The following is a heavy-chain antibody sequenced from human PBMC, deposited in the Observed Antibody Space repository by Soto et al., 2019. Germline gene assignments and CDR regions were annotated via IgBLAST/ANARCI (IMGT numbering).Heavy chain of an antibody. Sequence: QLQLQESGPGLVKPSETLSLTCTVSSGSIGSSSSYWGWIRQPPGKGLEWIGSIYYSGNTYYNPSLKSRVTISIVSSKTQFSLKLNSVTTADTAVYYCGAQDYGAQGYYFETWGQGTLVTVSS. CDR3: GAQDYGAQGYYFET. J-gene: IGHJ4*02. CDR1: SGSIGSSSSY. CDR2: IYYSGNT. D-gene: IGHD4-17*01. V-gene: IGHV4-39*01.